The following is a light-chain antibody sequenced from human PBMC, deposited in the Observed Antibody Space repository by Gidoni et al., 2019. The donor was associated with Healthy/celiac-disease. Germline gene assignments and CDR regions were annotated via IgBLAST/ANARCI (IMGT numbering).Light chain of an antibody. J-gene: IGLJ2*01. V-gene: IGLV2-14*01. Sequence: QSALTQPAPVSGSPGQSITIPCTGTSSDVGGYNYVSWYQQHPGKAPKLMIYEVSNRPSGFSNRFSGSKSGNTASLTISGLQAEDEADYYCSSYTSSSTLVGVVFGGGTKLTVL. CDR2: EVS. CDR3: SSYTSSSTLVGVV. CDR1: SSDVGGYNY.